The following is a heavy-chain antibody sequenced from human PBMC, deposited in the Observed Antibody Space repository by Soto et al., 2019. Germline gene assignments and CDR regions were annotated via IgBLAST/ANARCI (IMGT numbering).Heavy chain of an antibody. CDR2: ISSSSGTI. CDR1: GFTFSSYS. Sequence: GGSLRLSCAASGFTFSSYSMNWVRQAPGKGLEWVSYISSSSGTIYYADSVKGRFTISRDNAKNSLYLQMNSLRAEDTAVYYCARDREYSGYDAVSFDYWGQGTLVTVSS. CDR3: ARDREYSGYDAVSFDY. V-gene: IGHV3-48*01. J-gene: IGHJ4*02. D-gene: IGHD5-12*01.